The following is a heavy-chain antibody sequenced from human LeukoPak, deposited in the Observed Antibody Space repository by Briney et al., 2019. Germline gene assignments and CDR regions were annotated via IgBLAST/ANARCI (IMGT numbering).Heavy chain of an antibody. CDR2: ITNDGSST. CDR3: VRHGDTDSCLAN. CDR1: GLTFSSHW. V-gene: IGHV3-74*01. Sequence: GGSLRLSCAASGLTFSSHWMHWVRQAPGKGLVWVSRITNDGSSTTYADSVKGRFTISRDNAKNMLYLQVNSLRAEDTAVYYCVRHGDTDSCLANWGQGTLVTVSS. D-gene: IGHD2-2*01. J-gene: IGHJ4*02.